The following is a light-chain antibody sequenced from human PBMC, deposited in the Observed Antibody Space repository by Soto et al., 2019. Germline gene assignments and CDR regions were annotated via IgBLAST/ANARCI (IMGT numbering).Light chain of an antibody. CDR1: QSVSSY. J-gene: IGKJ1*01. CDR3: QHRSNWPRT. CDR2: DAS. V-gene: IGKV3-11*01. Sequence: EIVLTQSPATLSLSPGERATLSCRASQSVSSYLACDQQKPGQAPRLLIYDASNRATGIPARFSGSGSGTDFTPTISSLEPEDFAIYYCQHRSNWPRTFGQGTKVDIK.